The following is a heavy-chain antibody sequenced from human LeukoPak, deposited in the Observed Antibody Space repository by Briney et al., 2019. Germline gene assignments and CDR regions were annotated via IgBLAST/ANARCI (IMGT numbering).Heavy chain of an antibody. V-gene: IGHV4-39*01. CDR1: GGSISSSSYY. CDR3: ARHPFGDDYVWESYRDNWFDP. CDR2: IYYSGST. J-gene: IGHJ5*02. Sequence: SETLSLTCTVSGGSISSSSYYWGWIRQPPGKGLEWIGSIYYSGSTYYNPSLKSRVTISVDTSKNQFSLKLSSVTAADTAVYYCARHPFGDDYVWESYRDNWFDPWGQGTLVTVSS. D-gene: IGHD3-16*02.